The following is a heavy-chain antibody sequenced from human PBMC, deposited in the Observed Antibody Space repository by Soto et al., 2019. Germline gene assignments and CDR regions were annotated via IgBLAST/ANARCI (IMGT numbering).Heavy chain of an antibody. CDR2: INPNSGGT. CDR3: ARAGTARYQPLLPLDY. CDR1: GYTFTGYY. Sequence: ASVKVSCKASGYTFTGYYLHWVRQAPGQGLEWMGWINPNSGGTNYAQKFQGWVTMTRDTSISTAYMELSRLRSDDTAVYYCARAGTARYQPLLPLDYWGQGTLVTVSS. J-gene: IGHJ4*02. D-gene: IGHD2-2*01. V-gene: IGHV1-2*04.